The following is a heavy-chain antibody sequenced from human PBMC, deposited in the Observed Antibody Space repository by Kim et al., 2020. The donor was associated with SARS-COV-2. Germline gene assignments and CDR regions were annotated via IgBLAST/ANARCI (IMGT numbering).Heavy chain of an antibody. CDR3: AREWGSGWYGFVYDY. J-gene: IGHJ4*02. Sequence: QKLQGRVTMTTDTSTSTAYMELRSLRSDDTAVYYCAREWGSGWYGFVYDYWGQGTLVTVSS. V-gene: IGHV1-18*01. D-gene: IGHD6-19*01.